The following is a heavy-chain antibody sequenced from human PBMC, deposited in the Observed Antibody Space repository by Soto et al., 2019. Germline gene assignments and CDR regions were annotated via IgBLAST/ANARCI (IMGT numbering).Heavy chain of an antibody. D-gene: IGHD3-22*01. Sequence: GGSLRLSCAASGFTFSSYAMSWVRQAPGKGLEWVSAISGGGGSTYYADSVKGRFTISRDNSKNTLYLQMNSLRAEDTAVYYCAKDPYYYDSSGYWYYFDYWGQGTLVTVSS. CDR2: ISGGGGST. J-gene: IGHJ4*02. V-gene: IGHV3-23*01. CDR1: GFTFSSYA. CDR3: AKDPYYYDSSGYWYYFDY.